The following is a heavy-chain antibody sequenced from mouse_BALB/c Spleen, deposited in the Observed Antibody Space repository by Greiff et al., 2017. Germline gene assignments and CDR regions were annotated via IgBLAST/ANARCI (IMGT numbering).Heavy chain of an antibody. D-gene: IGHD2-3*01. J-gene: IGHJ2*01. V-gene: IGHV14-3*02. CDR3: ARWLLQGSDY. CDR2: IDPANGNT. Sequence: EVKLQESGAELVKPGASVKLSCTASGFNIKDTYMHWVKQRPEQGLEWIGRIDPANGNTKYDPKFQGKATITADTSSNTAYLQLSSLTSEDTAVYYCARWLLQGSDYWGQGTTLTVSS. CDR1: GFNIKDTY.